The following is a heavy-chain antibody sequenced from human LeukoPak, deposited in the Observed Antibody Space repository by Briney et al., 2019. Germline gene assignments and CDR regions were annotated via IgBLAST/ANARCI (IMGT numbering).Heavy chain of an antibody. CDR1: GGSINTYY. CDR2: IYYSGST. J-gene: IGHJ3*02. Sequence: NPSETLSLTCSVSGGSINTYYWSWIRQPPGKGLEWIGYIYYSGSTNYNPSLKSRVTISLDTSRNQFSLKLNSVTAADTAVYYCAKSNGYGLIDIWGQGTMVTVSS. D-gene: IGHD3-22*01. V-gene: IGHV4-59*12. CDR3: AKSNGYGLIDI.